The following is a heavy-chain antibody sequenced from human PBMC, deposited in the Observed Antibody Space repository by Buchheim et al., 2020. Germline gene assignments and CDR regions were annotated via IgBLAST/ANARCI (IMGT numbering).Heavy chain of an antibody. CDR1: GFTFSSYA. J-gene: IGHJ6*02. Sequence: QVQLVESGGGVVQPGRSLRLSCAASGFTFSSYAMHWVRQALGKGLEWVAVISYDGSNKYYADSVKGRFTISRDNSKNTLYLQMNSLRAEDTAVYYCARDIVVVVAARYYYYGMDVWGQGTT. CDR3: ARDIVVVVAARYYYYGMDV. D-gene: IGHD2-15*01. V-gene: IGHV3-30*01. CDR2: ISYDGSNK.